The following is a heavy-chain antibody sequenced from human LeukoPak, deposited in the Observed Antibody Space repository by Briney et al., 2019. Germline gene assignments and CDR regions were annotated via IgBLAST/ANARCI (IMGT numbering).Heavy chain of an antibody. CDR2: ISAYNGNT. J-gene: IGHJ4*02. D-gene: IGHD3-3*01. V-gene: IGHV1-18*01. CDR1: GYTFTSYG. CDR3: ARVVGGRVFWSGYYYYFDY. Sequence: ASVKVSCKASGYTFTSYGISWVRQAPGQGLEWMGWISAYNGNTNYAQRLQGRVTMTTDTSTSTAYMELRSLRSDDTAVYYCARVVGGRVFWSGYYYYFDYWGQGTLVTVSS.